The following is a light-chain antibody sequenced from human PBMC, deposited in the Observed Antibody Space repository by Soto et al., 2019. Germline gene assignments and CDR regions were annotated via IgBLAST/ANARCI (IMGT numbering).Light chain of an antibody. CDR3: QQTRSGIT. V-gene: IGKV1-39*01. J-gene: IGKJ5*01. CDR2: AAS. Sequence: DIQLTQSPPSLSATVGDRVTITCRASQTIDSYLNWFQQEPGMAPKLLIYAASKLQSGVPSRFRGSGSGTDFTLTIDTLQPDDFASYYCQQTRSGITFGQGTRLEIK. CDR1: QTIDSY.